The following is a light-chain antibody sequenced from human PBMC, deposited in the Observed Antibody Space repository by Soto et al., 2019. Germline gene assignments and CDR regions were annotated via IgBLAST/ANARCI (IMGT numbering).Light chain of an antibody. CDR1: QSISNH. CDR2: AAA. V-gene: IGKV1-39*01. Sequence: DIQMTQSPSSLSASVGDRVTITCRASQSISNHLNWYQQKPGKAPKLLIYAAASLQSGVPSRFSGSGSGTDFTLTISSLQPEDFGTYYCQQSYTTLPITFGQGTRLDIK. CDR3: QQSYTTLPIT. J-gene: IGKJ5*01.